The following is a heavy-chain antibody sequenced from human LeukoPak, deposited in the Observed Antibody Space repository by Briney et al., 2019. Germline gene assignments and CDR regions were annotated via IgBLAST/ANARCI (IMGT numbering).Heavy chain of an antibody. V-gene: IGHV3-43*02. J-gene: IGHJ3*02. CDR1: GFTFDDYA. CDR2: ISGDAGSA. Sequence: GGSLRLSCAASGFTFDDYAMEWVRQAPGKGLEWLSLISGDAGSAYYADSVKGRFTISRDNSKNFLYLQMNSLRTKDTALYYCAKSSGSYGRNAFDIWGQGTMVTVSS. D-gene: IGHD3-10*01. CDR3: AKSSGSYGRNAFDI.